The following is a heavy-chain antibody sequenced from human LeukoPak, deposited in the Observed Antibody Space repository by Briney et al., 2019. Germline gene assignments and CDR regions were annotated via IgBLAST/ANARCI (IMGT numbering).Heavy chain of an antibody. J-gene: IGHJ6*02. CDR1: GFTYNNYA. Sequence: GGSLRLSCAASGFTYNNYAMSWVRQTPGKGLEWVSAISGSGGSTYYADSVKGRFTISRDNSKNTLYLQMNSLRAEDTAVYYCAKDLASQLGRGFYYYYGMDVWGQGTTVTVSS. CDR2: ISGSGGST. V-gene: IGHV3-23*01. CDR3: AKDLASQLGRGFYYYYGMDV. D-gene: IGHD6-6*01.